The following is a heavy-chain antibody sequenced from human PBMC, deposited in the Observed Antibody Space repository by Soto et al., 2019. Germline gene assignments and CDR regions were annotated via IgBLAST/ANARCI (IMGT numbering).Heavy chain of an antibody. D-gene: IGHD1-26*01. CDR2: IEQGGST. Sequence: QVQLQQWGAGLLKPLETLSLTCAVYGGSLSDYHWSWIRQPPGKGLEWIGEIEQGGSTNYNPSLQSRVAISIDTSKKQFPLKLLSVTAADTAVYYCTRGGGGPGRYWGQGTLVTVSS. J-gene: IGHJ4*02. CDR3: TRGGGGPGRY. CDR1: GGSLSDYH. V-gene: IGHV4-34*01.